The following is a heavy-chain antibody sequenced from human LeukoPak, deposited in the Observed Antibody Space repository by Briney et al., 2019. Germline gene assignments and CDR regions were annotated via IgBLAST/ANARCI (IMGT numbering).Heavy chain of an antibody. J-gene: IGHJ4*02. Sequence: GGSLRLSCAASGFTFSNAWMSWVRQAPGKGLEWVGRIKSKTDGGTTDYAAPVKGRFTISRDDSKNTLYLQMNSLKTEDTAVYYCAKDYYYGSGSPDYWDQGTLVTVSS. CDR2: IKSKTDGGTT. D-gene: IGHD3-10*01. CDR1: GFTFSNAW. V-gene: IGHV3-15*01. CDR3: AKDYYYGSGSPDY.